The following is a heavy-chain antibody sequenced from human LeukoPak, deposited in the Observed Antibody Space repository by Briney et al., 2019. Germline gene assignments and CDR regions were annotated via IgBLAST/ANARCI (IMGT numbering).Heavy chain of an antibody. CDR3: AKDSYSSGYWYYFDY. V-gene: IGHV3-23*01. CDR1: GFTFSSYA. D-gene: IGHD3-22*01. J-gene: IGHJ4*02. Sequence: PGGSLRLSCAASGFTFSSYAMSWVRQAPGKGLEWVSAISGSGGSTYYADSVKGRFTISRDNSKNTLYLQMNSLRAEDTAVYYCAKDSYSSGYWYYFDYWGQGTLVTVSS. CDR2: ISGSGGST.